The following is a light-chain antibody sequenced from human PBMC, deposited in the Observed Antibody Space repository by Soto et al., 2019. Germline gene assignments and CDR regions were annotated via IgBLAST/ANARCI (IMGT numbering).Light chain of an antibody. V-gene: IGKV3-20*01. CDR2: GAY. CDR3: KQYGNSPIT. Sequence: EIVLTQSPGTLSLSPGERATLSCRASQSVSSSYLAWYQQKPGQAPRLLIYGAYSRATGIQDRFSGSGSGTDFTLTISRLEPEDFAVYYCKQYGNSPITFGQGTRLEIK. J-gene: IGKJ5*01. CDR1: QSVSSSY.